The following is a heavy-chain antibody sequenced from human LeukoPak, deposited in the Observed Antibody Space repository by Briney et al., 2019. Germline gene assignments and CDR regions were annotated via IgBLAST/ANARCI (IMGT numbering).Heavy chain of an antibody. J-gene: IGHJ4*02. V-gene: IGHV4-59*01. CDR1: GGSISSYY. CDR3: ARVLRSCLDY. Sequence: KPSETLSLTCTVSGGSISSYYWSWIRQPPGKGLEWVGSIYYSGSTYYNPSLKSRVTISLDTSKNQFSLKLSSVTAADTAVYYCARVLRSCLDYWGQGTLVTVSS. CDR2: IYYSGST.